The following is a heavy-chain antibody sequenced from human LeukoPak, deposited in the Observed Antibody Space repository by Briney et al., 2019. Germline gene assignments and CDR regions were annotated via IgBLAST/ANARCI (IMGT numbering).Heavy chain of an antibody. D-gene: IGHD5-12*01. CDR1: GFTFSSNA. CDR3: AKDPTYYSGSYFDS. V-gene: IGHV3-23*01. J-gene: IGHJ4*02. Sequence: PGGSLRLSCAASGFTFSSNAMNWVRQAPGKGLEWVSTISGSAGETYYADSLKGRFTISRDNSKNTLYLQMNNLRAEDTAVHYCAKDPTYYSGSYFDSWGQGTLVTVSS. CDR2: ISGSAGET.